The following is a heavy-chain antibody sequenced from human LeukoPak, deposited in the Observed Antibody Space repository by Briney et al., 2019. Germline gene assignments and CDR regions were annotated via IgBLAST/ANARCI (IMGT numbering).Heavy chain of an antibody. CDR3: ARVSLYHYYMDV. J-gene: IGHJ6*03. CDR1: GFTFSSYS. CDR2: NIRGSDVT. V-gene: IGHV3-48*01. Sequence: GGSLRLSCAASGFTFSSYSINWVRQVTGKGLEWASYNIRGSDVTYYADSVKGRFTVSRDNAGNSVFLQMNNLRAEDMAVYFCARVSLYHYYMDVWGKGTTVTVSS.